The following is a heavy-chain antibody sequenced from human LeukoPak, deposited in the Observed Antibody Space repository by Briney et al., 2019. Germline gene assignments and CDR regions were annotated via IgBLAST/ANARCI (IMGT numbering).Heavy chain of an antibody. CDR1: GFTVSSNY. CDR3: ARVSGHLNFDY. CDR2: IYRGGST. D-gene: IGHD1-26*01. V-gene: IGHV3-66*02. J-gene: IGHJ4*02. Sequence: GGSLRLSCAASGFTVSSNYMSWVRQAPGKGLEWVSVIYRGGSTYYADSAKGRFTISRDNSKNTLYLQMNSLRAEDTAVYYCARVSGHLNFDYWGQGTLVTVSS.